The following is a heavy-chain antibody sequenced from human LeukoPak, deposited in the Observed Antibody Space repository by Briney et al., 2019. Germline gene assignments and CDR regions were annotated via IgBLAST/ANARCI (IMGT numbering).Heavy chain of an antibody. CDR3: SRERRAAYDILTGYYGMDV. D-gene: IGHD3-9*01. J-gene: IGHJ6*02. CDR2: IPYDGSNK. V-gene: IGHV3-30*04. Sequence: GGSLRLSCAASGFTFSSYAMHWVRQAPGKGLEWVAVIPYDGSNKYHADSVKGRFTISRDNSKNTLYLQMNSLRAEDTAVYYCSRERRAAYDILTGYYGMDVWGQGTTVTVSS. CDR1: GFTFSSYA.